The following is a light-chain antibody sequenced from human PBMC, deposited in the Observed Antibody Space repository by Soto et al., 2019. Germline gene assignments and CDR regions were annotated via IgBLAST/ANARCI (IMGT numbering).Light chain of an antibody. CDR1: SSDVGGYNY. CDR3: SSYTTSSTVV. V-gene: IGLV2-14*03. J-gene: IGLJ2*01. CDR2: DVS. Sequence: QSALTQPASGSGSPGQSITISCTGSSSDVGGYNYVSWYQQHPPGKAPKLMIDDVSNRPSGVSNRFSGSKSGNTASLTISGLQAEDEADYYCSSYTTSSTVVFGGGTKLTVL.